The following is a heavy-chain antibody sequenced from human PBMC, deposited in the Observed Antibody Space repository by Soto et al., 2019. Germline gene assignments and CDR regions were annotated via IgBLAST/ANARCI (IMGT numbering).Heavy chain of an antibody. CDR1: GGSISSGGYY. Sequence: QVQLQESGPGLVKPSQTLSLTCTVSGGSISSGGYYWSWIRQHPGKGLEWIGYIYYSGSTYYNPSLKSRVTISVDPSKNQFSLKLSSVTAADTAVYYCARDRGGGYCSSTSCYNWFDPWGQGTLVTVSS. CDR2: IYYSGST. D-gene: IGHD2-2*01. V-gene: IGHV4-31*03. CDR3: ARDRGGGYCSSTSCYNWFDP. J-gene: IGHJ5*02.